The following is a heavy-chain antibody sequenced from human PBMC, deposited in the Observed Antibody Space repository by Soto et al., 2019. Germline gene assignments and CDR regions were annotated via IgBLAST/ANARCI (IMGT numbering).Heavy chain of an antibody. J-gene: IGHJ4*02. CDR1: GFTFSSYG. Sequence: GESLKISCAASGFTFSSYGMHWVRQAPGKGLEWVAVIWYDGSNKYYADSVKGRFTISRDNSKNTLYLQMNSLRAEDTAVYYCARDDNLWSGYYFDYWGQGTLVTVSS. D-gene: IGHD3-3*01. CDR3: ARDDNLWSGYYFDY. V-gene: IGHV3-33*01. CDR2: IWYDGSNK.